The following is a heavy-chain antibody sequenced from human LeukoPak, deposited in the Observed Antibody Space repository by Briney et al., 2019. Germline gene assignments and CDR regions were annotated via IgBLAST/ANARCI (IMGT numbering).Heavy chain of an antibody. CDR1: RDSVSSNIAA. Sequence: SQTLSLTCALSRDSVSSNIAASNSTRHSPSGGLEWLGRTYYRSKWYNDYAASVKSRITINPDTSKNQFSLQLNSVTPEDTAVYYCARSSVVVVAATYDTYNWFDPWGQGTLVTVSS. CDR3: ARSSVVVVAATYDTYNWFDP. J-gene: IGHJ5*02. CDR2: TYYRSKWYN. V-gene: IGHV6-1*01. D-gene: IGHD2-15*01.